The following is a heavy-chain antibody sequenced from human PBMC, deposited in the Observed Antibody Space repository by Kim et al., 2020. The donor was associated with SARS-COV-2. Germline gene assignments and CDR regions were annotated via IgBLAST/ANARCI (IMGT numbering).Heavy chain of an antibody. CDR3: AKTGHSGGWYGDY. D-gene: IGHD6-19*01. J-gene: IGHJ4*02. CDR2: IYSGGSST. Sequence: GGSLRLSCAASGFTFSSYAMSWVRQAPGKGLEWVSVIYSGGSSTYYADSVKGRFTISRDNSKNTLYLQMNSLRAEDTAVYYCAKTGHSGGWYGDYWGQGTLVTVSS. V-gene: IGHV3-23*03. CDR1: GFTFSSYA.